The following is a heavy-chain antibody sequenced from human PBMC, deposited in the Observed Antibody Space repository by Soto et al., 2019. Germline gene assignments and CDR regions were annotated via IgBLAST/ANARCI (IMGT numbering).Heavy chain of an antibody. V-gene: IGHV4-34*01. CDR3: ASSDYDNDY. CDR1: GGSFSGYY. D-gene: IGHD4-17*01. J-gene: IGHJ4*02. CDR2: INHSGST. Sequence: SETLSLTCAVYGGSFSGYYWGWIRQPPGKGLEWIGEINHSGSTNYNPSLKSRVTISVDTSKNQFSLKLSSVTAADTAVYYCASSDYDNDYWGQGTLVTAPQ.